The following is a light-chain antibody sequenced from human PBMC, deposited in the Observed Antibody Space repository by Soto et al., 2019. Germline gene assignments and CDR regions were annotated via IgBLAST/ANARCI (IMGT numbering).Light chain of an antibody. V-gene: IGLV2-14*01. CDR1: SSDVGVYNA. Sequence: HSALSQPAPVSGSPGQTISISCTGTSSDVGVYNAVSWYQHHPGKAPKLIIYEVTHRPSGVSDRFSASKSGNTASLTISGLQAEDEADYYCNPFIVTHLYVFGTGTKV. J-gene: IGLJ1*01. CDR2: EVT. CDR3: NPFIVTHLYV.